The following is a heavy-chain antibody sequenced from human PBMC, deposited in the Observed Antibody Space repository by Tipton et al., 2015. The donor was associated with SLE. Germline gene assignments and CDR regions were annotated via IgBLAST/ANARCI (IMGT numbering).Heavy chain of an antibody. CDR3: ARGGSYWAPFDY. Sequence: TLSLTCTVSGGSISSYYWSWIRQPPGKGLEWIGYIYYSGSTNYNPSLKSRVTISVDTSKNQFSLKLSSVTAADTAVYYCARGGSYWAPFDYWDQGTLVTVSS. J-gene: IGHJ4*02. V-gene: IGHV4-59*01. D-gene: IGHD1-26*01. CDR1: GGSISSYY. CDR2: IYYSGST.